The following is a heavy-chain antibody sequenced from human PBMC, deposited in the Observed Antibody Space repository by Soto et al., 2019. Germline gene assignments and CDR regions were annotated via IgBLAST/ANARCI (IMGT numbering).Heavy chain of an antibody. CDR3: ARDPGSSAFDY. J-gene: IGHJ4*02. V-gene: IGHV3-21*01. D-gene: IGHD2-15*01. CDR1: GFTFSSYS. Sequence: GGSLRLSCAASGFTFSSYSMNWVRQAPGRGLEWVSSISGSSSYIYYADSVKGRFTISRDKAKNTRYLQMNSLRAADTPVYYCARDPGSSAFDYWGQGTLVTVSS. CDR2: ISGSSSYI.